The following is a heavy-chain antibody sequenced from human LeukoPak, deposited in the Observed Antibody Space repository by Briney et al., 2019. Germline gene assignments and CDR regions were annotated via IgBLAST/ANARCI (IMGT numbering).Heavy chain of an antibody. V-gene: IGHV4-34*01. CDR3: ARGRGGKTLRITPFDY. CDR2: INHSGST. Sequence: PSETLSLTCAVYGGSFSGYYWSWIRQPPGKGLEWIGEINHSGSTNYSPSLKSRVTISVDTSKNQFSLKLSSVTAADTAVYYCARGRGGKTLRITPFDYWGQGTQVTVSS. D-gene: IGHD1-14*01. CDR1: GGSFSGYY. J-gene: IGHJ4*02.